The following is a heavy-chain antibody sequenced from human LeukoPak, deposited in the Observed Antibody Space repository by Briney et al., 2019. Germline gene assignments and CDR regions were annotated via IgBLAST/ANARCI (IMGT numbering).Heavy chain of an antibody. Sequence: SETLSLTCAVYGGSFSGYYWSRIRQPPGKGLEWIGEINHSGSTNYNPSLKSRVTISVDTSKNQFSLKLSSVTAADTAVYYCARLSGWYGRYFQHWGQGTLVTVSS. CDR1: GGSFSGYY. CDR3: ARLSGWYGRYFQH. D-gene: IGHD6-19*01. V-gene: IGHV4-34*01. J-gene: IGHJ1*01. CDR2: INHSGST.